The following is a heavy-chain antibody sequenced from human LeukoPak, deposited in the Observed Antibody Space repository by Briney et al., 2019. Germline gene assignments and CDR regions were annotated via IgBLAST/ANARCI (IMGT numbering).Heavy chain of an antibody. CDR3: AREATPQTSTLYYYYYYMDV. CDR1: GYTFTSYD. D-gene: IGHD1/OR15-1a*01. V-gene: IGHV1-69*13. J-gene: IGHJ6*03. Sequence: SVKVSCKASGYTFTSYDINWVRQAPGQGLEWMGGIIPIYGIANYAQKLRGRVTITADESTSTSYMEVNGLRSEDTAVYYCAREATPQTSTLYYYYYYMDVWGNGTPVTVSS. CDR2: IIPIYGIA.